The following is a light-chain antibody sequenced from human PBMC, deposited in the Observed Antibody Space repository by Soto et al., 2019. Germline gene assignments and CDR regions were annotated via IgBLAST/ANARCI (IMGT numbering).Light chain of an antibody. J-gene: IGLJ2*01. V-gene: IGLV2-14*01. CDR1: SSDVGGYNY. CDR3: SSYTSAIGGV. CDR2: EVS. Sequence: QSVLTQPASVSGSPGQSITISCTGTSSDVGGYNYVSWYQQHPGKAPKLMIYEVSNRPSGVSNRFSGSKSGNTASLTISGLQAEDEADYYCSSYTSAIGGVFGGGTQLTVL.